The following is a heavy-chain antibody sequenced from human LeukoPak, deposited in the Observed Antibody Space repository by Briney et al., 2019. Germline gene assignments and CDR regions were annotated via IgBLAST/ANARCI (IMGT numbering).Heavy chain of an antibody. V-gene: IGHV4-4*02. J-gene: IGHJ4*02. CDR1: GTSISLSNW. Sequence: SSETRSLTCAVSGTSISLSNWWTWVRQPPGKGLEWIGEIYHSGTTNYNPPLKSRVTISLDKSRNQFSLNLNSVSAADTAVYYCARSYFGSGTFNGFDYWGQGTLVTVSS. CDR3: ARSYFGSGTFNGFDY. D-gene: IGHD3-10*01. CDR2: IYHSGTT.